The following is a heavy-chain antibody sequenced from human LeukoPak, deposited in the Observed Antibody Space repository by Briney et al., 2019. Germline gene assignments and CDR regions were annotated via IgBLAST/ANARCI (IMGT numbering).Heavy chain of an antibody. V-gene: IGHV4-59*01. Sequence: PSETLSLTXTVSGGSISSYYWSWIRQPPGKGLEWIGYIYYSGSTNYNPSLKSRVTISVDTSKNQFSLKLSSVTAADTAVYYCARGGAAAGGSYYYYMDVWGKGTTVTVSS. CDR2: IYYSGST. J-gene: IGHJ6*03. CDR1: GGSISSYY. D-gene: IGHD6-13*01. CDR3: ARGGAAAGGSYYYYMDV.